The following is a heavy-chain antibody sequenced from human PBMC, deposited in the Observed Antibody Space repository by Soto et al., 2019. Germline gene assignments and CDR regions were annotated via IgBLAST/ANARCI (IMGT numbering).Heavy chain of an antibody. CDR3: VRQKGTY. D-gene: IGHD3-16*01. CDR1: GFIFSDYD. V-gene: IGHV3-11*05. CDR2: VSISGTDT. J-gene: IGHJ4*02. Sequence: HVQLVESGGGLVKPGGSRRLSCAASGFIFSDYDITWMRQAPGKGLESVAYVSISGTDTEYADSVKGRFTISRDNAKNSLYLQMTNLRAEDTAVYYCVRQKGTYWGQGTLLTVSS.